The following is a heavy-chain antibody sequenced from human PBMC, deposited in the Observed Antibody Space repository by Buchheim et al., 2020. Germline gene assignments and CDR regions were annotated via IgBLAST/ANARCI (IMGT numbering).Heavy chain of an antibody. J-gene: IGHJ4*02. CDR3: TTLMKSARLSSDY. CDR2: IWYDGSNK. D-gene: IGHD6-6*01. CDR1: GFTFSSYG. Sequence: QVQLVESGGGVVQPGRSLRLSCAASGFTFSSYGMHWVRQAPGKGLEWVAVIWYDGSNKYYADSVKGRFTISRDNSKNTLYLQMNSLKTEDTAVYYCTTLMKSARLSSDYWGQGTL. V-gene: IGHV3-33*01.